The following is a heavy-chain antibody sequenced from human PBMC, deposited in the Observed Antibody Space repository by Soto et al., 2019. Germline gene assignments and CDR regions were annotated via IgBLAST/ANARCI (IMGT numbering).Heavy chain of an antibody. D-gene: IGHD3-10*01. V-gene: IGHV3-66*01. J-gene: IGHJ5*02. Sequence: GGSLRLSCAASGFTVSSNHMSWVRQAPGKGLEWVSVIYSGGSTYYADSVKGRFTISRDNSKNTLYLQMNSLRAEDTAVYYCARDRGRTPNWFDPWGQGTLVTVSS. CDR3: ARDRGRTPNWFDP. CDR1: GFTVSSNH. CDR2: IYSGGST.